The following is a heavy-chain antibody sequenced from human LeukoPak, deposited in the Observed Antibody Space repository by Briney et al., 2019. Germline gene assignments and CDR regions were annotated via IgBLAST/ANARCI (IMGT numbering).Heavy chain of an antibody. CDR3: ARDDRRLASNFAY. D-gene: IGHD3-3*02. CDR2: ISSSCSTI. V-gene: IGHV3-48*03. Sequence: GVSLRLSCEASGFTFSGYELNWVRHSPGKGREWVSHISSSCSTIYYADSVKGRFTISRDNAKNSLYLQMNNLRAEDTAVYYCARDDRRLASNFAYWGQGTLVTVSS. CDR1: GFTFSGYE. J-gene: IGHJ4*02.